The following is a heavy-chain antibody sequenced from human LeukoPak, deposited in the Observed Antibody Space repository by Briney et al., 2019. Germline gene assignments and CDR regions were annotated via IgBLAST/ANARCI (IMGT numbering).Heavy chain of an antibody. CDR2: IYYSGNT. CDR1: GGSISRGEYY. Sequence: SETLSLTCTVSGGSISRGEYYWGWIRQPPGKGLEWIGSIYYSGNTYYNPSLKSRATISVDTSKNQFSLKLSSVTAADTAVYYCASGGYYYDSSAYWGQGTLVTVSS. D-gene: IGHD3-22*01. V-gene: IGHV4-39*07. J-gene: IGHJ4*02. CDR3: ASGGYYYDSSAY.